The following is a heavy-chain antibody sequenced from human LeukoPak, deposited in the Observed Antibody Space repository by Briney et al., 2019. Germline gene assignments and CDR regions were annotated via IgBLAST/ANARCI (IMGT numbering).Heavy chain of an antibody. J-gene: IGHJ3*02. CDR2: ISYDGSNK. V-gene: IGHV3-30-3*01. CDR3: ARALDAFDI. Sequence: PGGSLRLSCAASGFTSSSYAMHWVRQAPGKGLEWVAVISYDGSNKYYADSVKGRFTISRDNSKNTLYLQMNSLRAEDTAVYYCARALDAFDIWGQGTMVTVSS. CDR1: GFTSSSYA. D-gene: IGHD1-1*01.